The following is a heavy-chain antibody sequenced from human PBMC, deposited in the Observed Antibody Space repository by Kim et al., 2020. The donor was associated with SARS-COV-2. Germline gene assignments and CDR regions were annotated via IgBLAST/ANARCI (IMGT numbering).Heavy chain of an antibody. CDR1: GYTFTSYA. J-gene: IGHJ3*02. Sequence: ASVKVSCKASGYTFTSYAMNWVRQAPGQGLEWMGWINTNTGNPTYAQGFTGRFVFSLDTSVSTAYLQISSLKAEDTAVYYCARVKQWLVRGAFDIWGQGTMVTVSS. CDR2: INTNTGNP. V-gene: IGHV7-4-1*02. CDR3: ARVKQWLVRGAFDI. D-gene: IGHD6-19*01.